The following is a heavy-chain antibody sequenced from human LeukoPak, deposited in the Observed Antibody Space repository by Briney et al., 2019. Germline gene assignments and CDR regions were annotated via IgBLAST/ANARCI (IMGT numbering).Heavy chain of an antibody. D-gene: IGHD3-22*01. Sequence: PGGSRRLSCAASGFTFSTYWMSWVRQAPGKGLERVANIKQDGSEKYYVDSVKGRFTISRDNAKNSLHLQMSSLRAEDTAVYYCARLNYDSSGYYRSAPFDYWGQGTLVTVSS. CDR1: GFTFSTYW. CDR3: ARLNYDSSGYYRSAPFDY. J-gene: IGHJ4*02. CDR2: IKQDGSEK. V-gene: IGHV3-7*01.